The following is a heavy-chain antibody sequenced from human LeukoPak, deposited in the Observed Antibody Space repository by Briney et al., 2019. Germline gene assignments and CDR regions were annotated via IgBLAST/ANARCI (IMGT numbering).Heavy chain of an antibody. J-gene: IGHJ5*02. CDR1: GFTFSSYW. V-gene: IGHV3-7*01. D-gene: IGHD2-15*01. Sequence: GGSLRLSCAASGFTFSSYWMSWVRQAPGKGLEWVANIKQDGSEKYYVDSVKGRFTISRDNAKNSLYLQMNSLRAEDTAVYYCARDKVGGVVAASPFDPWGQGTLVTVS. CDR2: IKQDGSEK. CDR3: ARDKVGGVVAASPFDP.